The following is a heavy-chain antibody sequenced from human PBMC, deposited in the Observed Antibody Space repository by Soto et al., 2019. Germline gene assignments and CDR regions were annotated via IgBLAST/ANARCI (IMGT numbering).Heavy chain of an antibody. D-gene: IGHD6-13*01. CDR3: ARDEGYSSSWRDY. CDR2: IYSGGST. J-gene: IGHJ4*02. V-gene: IGHV3-53*04. CDR1: GFTVSSNY. Sequence: GGSLSLSCAASGFTVSSNYMSWVRQAPGKGLEWVSVIYSGGSTYYADSVKGRFTISRHNSKNTLYLQMNSLRAEDTAVYYCARDEGYSSSWRDYWGQGTLVTVSS.